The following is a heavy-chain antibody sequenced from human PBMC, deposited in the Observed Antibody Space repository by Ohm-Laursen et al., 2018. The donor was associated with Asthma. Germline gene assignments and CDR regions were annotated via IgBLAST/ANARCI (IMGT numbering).Heavy chain of an antibody. J-gene: IGHJ6*02. V-gene: IGHV3-30-3*01. Sequence: SSLRLSCAASGFTFSSYAMHWVRQAPGKGLEWVAVISYDGSNKYYADSVKGRFTISRDNSKNTLYLQMNSLRAEDTAVYYCARPGGGAYDFWSGYYLGYYYGMDVWGQGTTVTVSS. CDR1: GFTFSSYA. CDR3: ARPGGGAYDFWSGYYLGYYYGMDV. CDR2: ISYDGSNK. D-gene: IGHD3-3*01.